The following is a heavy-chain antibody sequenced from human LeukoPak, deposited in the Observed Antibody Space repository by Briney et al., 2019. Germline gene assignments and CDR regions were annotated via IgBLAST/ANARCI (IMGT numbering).Heavy chain of an antibody. CDR1: GFTFSSYS. D-gene: IGHD6-19*01. Sequence: GGSLRLSCAASGFTFSSYSMNWVRQAPGKGLEWVSYISSSSSTIYYADSVKGRFTISRDNAKNSLYLQMNSLRSEDTAVYYCVRAAQWLAQRPFDYWGQGTLVTVSS. CDR3: VRAAQWLAQRPFDY. CDR2: ISSSSSTI. J-gene: IGHJ4*02. V-gene: IGHV3-48*01.